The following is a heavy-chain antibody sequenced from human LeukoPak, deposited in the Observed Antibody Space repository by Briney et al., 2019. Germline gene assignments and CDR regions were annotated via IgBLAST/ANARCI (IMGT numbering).Heavy chain of an antibody. Sequence: ASVKVSCKASGYTFTGYYMHWVRQAPGHGLEWMGWINPNSGGTNYAQKFQGRVTMTRDTSISTAYMELSRLRSDDTAVYYCARAGGDYGDEGFDYWGQGTLVTVSS. D-gene: IGHD4-17*01. CDR1: GYTFTGYY. V-gene: IGHV1-2*02. J-gene: IGHJ4*02. CDR3: ARAGGDYGDEGFDY. CDR2: INPNSGGT.